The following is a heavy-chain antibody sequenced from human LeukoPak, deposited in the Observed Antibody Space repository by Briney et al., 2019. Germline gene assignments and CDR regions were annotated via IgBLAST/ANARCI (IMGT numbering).Heavy chain of an antibody. Sequence: GGSLRLSCAASGFTFSSYWMSWVRQAPGKGLEWVANINQLGSEKTYVDSVKGRFTISRDNAKNSLYLQMNSLRAEDTVVYYCARVRGGYYFDYWGQGTLVTVSS. CDR2: INQLGSEK. J-gene: IGHJ4*02. V-gene: IGHV3-7*04. CDR1: GFTFSSYW. CDR3: ARVRGGYYFDY. D-gene: IGHD3-10*01.